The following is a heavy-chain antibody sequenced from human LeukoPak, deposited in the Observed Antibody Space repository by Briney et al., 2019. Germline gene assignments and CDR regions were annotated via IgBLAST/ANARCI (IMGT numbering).Heavy chain of an antibody. CDR2: ISAYNGNT. D-gene: IGHD3-22*01. Sequence: ASVKVSCKASGYTFTSYGISWVRQAPGQGLEWMGWISAYNGNTNYAQKLQDRVTMTTDTSTSTAYMELRSLRSDDTAVYYCARSHYDSSGYYSGILFQHWGQGTLVTVSS. V-gene: IGHV1-18*01. CDR1: GYTFTSYG. CDR3: ARSHYDSSGYYSGILFQH. J-gene: IGHJ1*01.